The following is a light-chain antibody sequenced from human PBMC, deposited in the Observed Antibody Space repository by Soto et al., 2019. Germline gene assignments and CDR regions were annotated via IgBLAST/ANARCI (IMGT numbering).Light chain of an antibody. Sequence: EIVLTQSPATLSLSPGERATLSCGASQSVGRDYLAWYQQKPGLAPRLLIYGASNRATGIPDRFSGSGSGTDFTLIISRLEPEDFAVYFCQKSASSPLTFGGGTEVEIK. CDR2: GAS. CDR1: QSVGRDY. V-gene: IGKV3D-20*01. CDR3: QKSASSPLT. J-gene: IGKJ4*01.